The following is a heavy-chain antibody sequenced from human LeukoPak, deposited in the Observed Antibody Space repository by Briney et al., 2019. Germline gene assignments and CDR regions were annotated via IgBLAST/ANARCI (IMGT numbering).Heavy chain of an antibody. D-gene: IGHD2-2*01. CDR3: AKDDVELPAIWGARRRGPFDY. V-gene: IGHV3-23*01. Sequence: GGSLRLSCAASGFTFSSYAMSWVRQAPGKGLEWVSAISGSGGSTYYADSVKGRFTISRDNSKNTLSLQMNSLRAEHTAVYYCAKDDVELPAIWGARRRGPFDYWGQGTLVTVSS. CDR1: GFTFSSYA. J-gene: IGHJ4*02. CDR2: ISGSGGST.